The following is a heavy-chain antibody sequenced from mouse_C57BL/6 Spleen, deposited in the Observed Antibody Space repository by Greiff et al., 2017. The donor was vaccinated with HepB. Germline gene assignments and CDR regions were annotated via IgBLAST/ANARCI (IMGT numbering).Heavy chain of an antibody. Sequence: EVQLQQSGPELVKPGASVKISCKASGYTFTDYYMNWVKQSHGKSLEWIGDINPNNGGTSYNQKFKGKATLTVDKSSSTAYMELHSLTSEDSAVYYCARDSNLDYWGQGTTLTVSS. CDR2: INPNNGGT. D-gene: IGHD2-5*01. J-gene: IGHJ2*01. CDR3: ARDSNLDY. CDR1: GYTFTDYY. V-gene: IGHV1-26*01.